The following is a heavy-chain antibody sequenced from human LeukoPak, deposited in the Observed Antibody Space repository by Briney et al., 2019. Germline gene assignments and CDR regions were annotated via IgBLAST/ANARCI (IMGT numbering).Heavy chain of an antibody. CDR1: GYSFTSFR. D-gene: IGHD6-13*01. J-gene: IGHJ3*02. V-gene: IGHV1-18*01. CDR3: ARGGYSSSWSHAFDI. Sequence: KISWKGFGYSFTSFRISLVRPAPGQGLEGVGGNSAYNGNTNYAQKLKGRVTMTTDTSTSTAYMELRSLRSDDTAVYYCARGGYSSSWSHAFDIWGQGTMVTVSS. CDR2: NSAYNGNT.